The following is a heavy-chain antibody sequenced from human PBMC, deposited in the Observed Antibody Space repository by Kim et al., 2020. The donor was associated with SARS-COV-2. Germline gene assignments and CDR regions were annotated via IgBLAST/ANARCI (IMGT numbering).Heavy chain of an antibody. CDR3: ARCEGAIAAADNWFDP. D-gene: IGHD6-13*01. Sequence: SFQGHVTISADKSISTAYLQWSSLKASDTAMYYCARCEGAIAAADNWFDPWGQGTLVTVSS. J-gene: IGHJ5*02. V-gene: IGHV5-10-1*01.